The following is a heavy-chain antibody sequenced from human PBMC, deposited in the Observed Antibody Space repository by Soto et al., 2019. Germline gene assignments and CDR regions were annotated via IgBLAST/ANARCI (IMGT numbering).Heavy chain of an antibody. Sequence: EVHLVESGGGLVQPGGSLRLSCAASGFTFRYYWWHWVRQVPGRGPVWVSGINNDGSDTFYADFVEGRFTISRDNAKNTVYLQMDSLRAEDTAVYYCGSLFEFWGQGTLVTVPS. V-gene: IGHV3-74*01. CDR2: INNDGSDT. CDR3: GSLFEF. CDR1: GFTFRYYW. J-gene: IGHJ4*02.